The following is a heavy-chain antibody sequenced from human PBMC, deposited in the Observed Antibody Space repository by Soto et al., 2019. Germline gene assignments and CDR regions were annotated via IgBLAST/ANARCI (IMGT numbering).Heavy chain of an antibody. CDR1: GVTFSSFS. Sequence: GGSLRLSCAASGVTFSSFSFNWVRQAPGKGLEWVSFILSSSGSIYYADSVKGRFTISRDDAKNSLYLQMNSLKDEDTAVYYCARDSGEQCVRRGFYYYYMDVWGKGNTVTVSS. V-gene: IGHV3-21*01. CDR3: ARDSGEQCVRRGFYYYYMDV. CDR2: ILSSSGSI. D-gene: IGHD3-10*01. J-gene: IGHJ6*03.